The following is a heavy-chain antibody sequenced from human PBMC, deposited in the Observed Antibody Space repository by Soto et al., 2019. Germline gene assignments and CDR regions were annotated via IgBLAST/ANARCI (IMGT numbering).Heavy chain of an antibody. CDR3: ARDRYSGIQREYWFDP. V-gene: IGHV1-69*01. CDR1: GGTFSSYA. CDR2: IIPIFGTA. D-gene: IGHD1-26*01. Sequence: QVQLVQSGAEVKKPGSSVKVSCKASGGTFSSYAISWVRQAPGRGLEWMGGIIPIFGTANYAQKFQGRVTITADESTSTAYMELSSLRSEDTAVYYCARDRYSGIQREYWFDPWGQGTLVTVSS. J-gene: IGHJ5*02.